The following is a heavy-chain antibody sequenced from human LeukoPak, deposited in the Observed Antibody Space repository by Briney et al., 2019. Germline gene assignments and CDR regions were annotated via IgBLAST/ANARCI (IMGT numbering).Heavy chain of an antibody. J-gene: IGHJ5*02. D-gene: IGHD3-3*02. CDR1: GFTFSSYA. CDR2: IPDGSSNT. V-gene: IGHV3-23*01. Sequence: GGSLRLSCAASGFTFSSYAMSWVRQTPGKGLEWVSTIPDGSSNTYYADSVKGRFTISRDNSKNTLYVQMNSLRAEDTAVYYCAKATSPVISRNLFDRWGQGTLVTVSS. CDR3: AKATSPVISRNLFDR.